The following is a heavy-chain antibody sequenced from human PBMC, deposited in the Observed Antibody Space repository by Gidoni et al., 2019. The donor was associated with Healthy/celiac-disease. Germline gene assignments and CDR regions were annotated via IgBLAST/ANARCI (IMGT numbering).Heavy chain of an antibody. D-gene: IGHD6-13*01. CDR2: LYHSGRT. Sequence: QVQLQESGPGLGKPSGTLSLTCAVSGGSISSSNWLSWVRPPPGKGLEWIGELYHSGRTNYNPSLKSRVTISVAKSKNQFSLKLSSVTAADTAVYYCARGLDSSSWYPNWFDPWGQGTLVTVSS. CDR1: GGSISSSNW. V-gene: IGHV4-4*02. CDR3: ARGLDSSSWYPNWFDP. J-gene: IGHJ5*02.